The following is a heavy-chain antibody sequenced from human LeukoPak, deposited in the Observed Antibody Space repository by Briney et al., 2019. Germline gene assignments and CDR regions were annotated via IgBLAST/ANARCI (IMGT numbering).Heavy chain of an antibody. J-gene: IGHJ4*02. CDR2: ISGSGGST. Sequence: PGGSLRLSCAASGFTFSSYAMSWVRQAPGKGLEWVSAISGSGGSTYYADSVKGRYTISRDNSKNTLYLQMNSLRAEDTAVYYCAKWSEYYYDSSGFDYWGQGTLVTVSS. CDR1: GFTFSSYA. V-gene: IGHV3-23*01. CDR3: AKWSEYYYDSSGFDY. D-gene: IGHD3-22*01.